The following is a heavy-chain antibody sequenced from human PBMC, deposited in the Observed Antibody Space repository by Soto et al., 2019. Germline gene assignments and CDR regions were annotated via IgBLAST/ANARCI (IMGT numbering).Heavy chain of an antibody. CDR3: ARESGTTSWFDP. CDR2: ISAYNGNT. D-gene: IGHD1-7*01. V-gene: IGHV1-18*01. J-gene: IGHJ5*02. Sequence: QVQLVQSGAEVKKPGASVKVSCKASGYTFISYGISWVRQAPGQGLEWMGWISAYNGNTNYAQKLQGRVTMTTDISTSTAYMELRSLGSDDTAMYYCARESGTTSWFDPWGQGTLVTVSS. CDR1: GYTFISYG.